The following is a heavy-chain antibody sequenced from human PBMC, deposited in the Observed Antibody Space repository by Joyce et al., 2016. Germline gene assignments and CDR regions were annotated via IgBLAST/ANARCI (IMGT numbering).Heavy chain of an antibody. CDR2: SSGSSDYI. D-gene: IGHD6-19*01. V-gene: IGHV3-21*02. Sequence: EVQLVESGGGLVKPGGSLRLSCAVSGATFSAYAMNWVRLAPGKGLEWISSSSGSSDYIYYADSVMGRCTISRDNANKSLYVEINGVRADATAVYYCARDRNPGGIAVTGVDYWGQGALVTVSS. CDR3: ARDRNPGGIAVTGVDY. J-gene: IGHJ4*02. CDR1: GATFSAYA.